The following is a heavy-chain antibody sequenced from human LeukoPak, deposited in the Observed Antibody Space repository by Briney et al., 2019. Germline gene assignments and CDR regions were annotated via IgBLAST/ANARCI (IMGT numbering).Heavy chain of an antibody. V-gene: IGHV4-34*01. J-gene: IGHJ4*02. CDR3: ARGPNYCGSGSYQDY. CDR1: GGSFSGYY. Sequence: PSETLSLTCAVYGGSFSGYYWSWIRQPPGKGLEWIGEINHSGSTNYNPSLKSRVTISVDTSKNQFSLKLSSVTAADTAVYYCARGPNYCGSGSYQDYWGQGTLVTVSS. CDR2: INHSGST. D-gene: IGHD3-10*01.